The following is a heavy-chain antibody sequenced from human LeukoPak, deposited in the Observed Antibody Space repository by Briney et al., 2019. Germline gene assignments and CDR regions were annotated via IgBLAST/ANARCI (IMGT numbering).Heavy chain of an antibody. Sequence: GSLRLSCAASGFTFSDYYMSWIRQAPGKGLEWVSYISSSGSTIYYADSVKGRFTISRGNAKNSLYLQMNSLRAEDTAVYYCARDKGPAAGSFVYFDYWGQGTLVTVSS. V-gene: IGHV3-11*01. CDR3: ARDKGPAAGSFVYFDY. CDR1: GFTFSDYY. CDR2: ISSSGSTI. J-gene: IGHJ4*02. D-gene: IGHD6-13*01.